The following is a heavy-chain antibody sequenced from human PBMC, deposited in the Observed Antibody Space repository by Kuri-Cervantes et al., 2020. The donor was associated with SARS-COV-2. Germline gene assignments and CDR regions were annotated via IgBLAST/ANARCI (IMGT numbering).Heavy chain of an antibody. D-gene: IGHD6-13*01. CDR1: GFTFSSYA. Sequence: GGSLRLSCAASGFTFSSYAMHWVRQAPGKGLEWVSSISSSSSYIYYADSVKGRFTISRDNAENSLYLQMNSLRAEDTAVYYCARDAHSTPGGYWGQGTLVTVSS. J-gene: IGHJ4*02. V-gene: IGHV3-21*01. CDR3: ARDAHSTPGGY. CDR2: ISSSSSYI.